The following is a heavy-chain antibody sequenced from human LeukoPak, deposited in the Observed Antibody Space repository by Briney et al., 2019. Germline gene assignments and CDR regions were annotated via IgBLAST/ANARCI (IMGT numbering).Heavy chain of an antibody. D-gene: IGHD3-16*01. CDR2: ISGSGGST. CDR3: ARKGGLDY. CDR1: GFTFSSYA. V-gene: IGHV3-23*01. Sequence: GGLRLSCAASGFTFSSYAMSWVRQAPGKGLEWVSAISGSGGSTYYADSVKGRFTISRDNAKNSLYLQMNSLRAEDTAVYYCARKGGLDYWGQGTLVTVSS. J-gene: IGHJ4*02.